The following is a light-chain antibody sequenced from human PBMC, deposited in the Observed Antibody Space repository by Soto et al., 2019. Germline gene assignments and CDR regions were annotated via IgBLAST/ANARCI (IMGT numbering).Light chain of an antibody. V-gene: IGKV1-5*01. Sequence: DIQMTQSPSTLSASVGDRVTITCRASQSIGRFLAWYQHQPGKAPKLLISDASTLESGVPSRFSGTGSGTEFTFSSTSLQPEDFGTYYCQQCYMGWTFGQGTKVDFK. J-gene: IGKJ1*01. CDR3: QQCYMGWT. CDR1: QSIGRF. CDR2: DAS.